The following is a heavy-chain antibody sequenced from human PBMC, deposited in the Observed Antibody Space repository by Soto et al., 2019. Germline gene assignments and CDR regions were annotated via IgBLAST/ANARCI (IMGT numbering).Heavy chain of an antibody. Sequence: QLQLQESGPGLVKPSETLSLTCTVSGGSISSSSYYWGWIRQPPGKGLEWIGSIYYSGSTYYNPSLKSRVTISVDTSKNQFSLKHSSVTAADTAVYYCARHKYSSSWYVGVDGMDVWGQGTTVTVSS. D-gene: IGHD6-13*01. CDR3: ARHKYSSSWYVGVDGMDV. CDR2: IYYSGST. V-gene: IGHV4-39*01. CDR1: GGSISSSSYY. J-gene: IGHJ6*02.